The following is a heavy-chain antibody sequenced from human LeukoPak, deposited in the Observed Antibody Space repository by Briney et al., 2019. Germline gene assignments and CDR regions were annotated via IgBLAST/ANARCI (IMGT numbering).Heavy chain of an antibody. D-gene: IGHD5-18*01. Sequence: GSLRLSCAASGFTVSINYMSWVRQAPGKGLEWIGEINHSGSTNYNPSLKSRVTISVDTSKNQFSLKLSSVTAADTAVYYCARGGYSYGYGYWGQGTLVTVSS. CDR3: ARGGYSYGYGY. CDR1: GFTVSINY. V-gene: IGHV4-34*01. J-gene: IGHJ4*02. CDR2: INHSGST.